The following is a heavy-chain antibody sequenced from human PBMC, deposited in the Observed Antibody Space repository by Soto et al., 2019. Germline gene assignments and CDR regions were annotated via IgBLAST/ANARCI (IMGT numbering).Heavy chain of an antibody. D-gene: IGHD2-2*01. CDR1: GGSVSSGRYY. CDR3: MTHADIEGRGH. J-gene: IGHJ4*02. CDR2: IKTKIDGGTT. Sequence: VQLQESGPGLVKPSETLSLTCTVSGGSVSSGRYYWSWIRQPPGKGLEWIARIKTKIDGGTTDYAAPVQGRFFISRDDSQNTLFLQMNSLQTEDTAVYYCMTHADIEGRGHWGRGTLVTVAP. V-gene: IGHV3-15*01.